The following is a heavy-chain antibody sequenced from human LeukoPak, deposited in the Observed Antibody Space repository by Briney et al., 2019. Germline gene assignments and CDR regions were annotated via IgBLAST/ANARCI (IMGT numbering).Heavy chain of an antibody. CDR3: ARADPPISYYGSGYPEVPDAFDI. CDR2: IYYSGST. J-gene: IGHJ3*02. D-gene: IGHD3-10*01. CDR1: GGSISSSSYY. V-gene: IGHV4-39*01. Sequence: SETLSLTCTVSGGSISSSSYYWGWIRQPPGKGLEWIGSIYYSGSTYYNPSLKSRVTISVDTSKNQFSLKLSSVTAADTAVYYCARADPPISYYGSGYPEVPDAFDIWGQGTMVTVSS.